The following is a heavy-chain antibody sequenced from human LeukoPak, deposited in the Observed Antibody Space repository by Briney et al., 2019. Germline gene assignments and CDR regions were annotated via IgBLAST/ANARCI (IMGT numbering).Heavy chain of an antibody. CDR3: ARVRRYYYSSGSYSITTPFDH. Sequence: GSLRLSCAASGFIVSQNYMSWIRQPPGKGLEWIGEINPSGSTNYNPSLKSRVTISVDTSKNQFSLKLSSVTAADTAVYYCARVRRYYYSSGSYSITTPFDHWGQGTLVTVSS. D-gene: IGHD3-10*01. V-gene: IGHV4-34*01. J-gene: IGHJ4*02. CDR1: GFIVSQNY. CDR2: INPSGST.